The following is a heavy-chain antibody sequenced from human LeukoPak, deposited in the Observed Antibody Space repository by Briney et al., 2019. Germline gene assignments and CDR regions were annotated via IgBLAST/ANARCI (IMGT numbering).Heavy chain of an antibody. CDR3: ARHTPRPYYYDSSSYRPDFDY. Sequence: GGSLRLSCAASGFTVSSNYMSWVRQAPGKGLEWVSVIYSGGSTYYADSVKGRFTISRDNSKNTLYLQMNSLRAEDTAVYYCARHTPRPYYYDSSSYRPDFDYWGQGTLVTVSS. D-gene: IGHD3-22*01. CDR1: GFTVSSNY. J-gene: IGHJ4*02. V-gene: IGHV3-53*01. CDR2: IYSGGST.